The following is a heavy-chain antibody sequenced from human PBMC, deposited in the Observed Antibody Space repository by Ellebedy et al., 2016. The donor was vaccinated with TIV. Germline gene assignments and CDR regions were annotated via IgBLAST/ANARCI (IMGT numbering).Heavy chain of an antibody. J-gene: IGHJ4*02. CDR2: IYYSGST. CDR3: ARVSSVWVRGVIITWYFDY. Sequence: MPSETLSLTCTVSGGSISSSSYYWGWIRQPPGKGLEWIGSIYYSGSTYYNPSLKSRVTISVDTSKNQFSLKLSSVTAADTAVYYCARVSSVWVRGVIITWYFDYWGQGTLVTVSS. D-gene: IGHD3-10*01. V-gene: IGHV4-39*01. CDR1: GGSISSSSYY.